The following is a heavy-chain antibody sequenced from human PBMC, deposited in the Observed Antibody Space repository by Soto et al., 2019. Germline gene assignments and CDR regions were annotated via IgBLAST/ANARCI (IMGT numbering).Heavy chain of an antibody. CDR2: IYTSGST. CDR1: GGSISSYY. V-gene: IGHV4-4*07. J-gene: IGHJ5*02. CDR3: ARDRGYCSGGSCQSWFDP. Sequence: PSETLSLTCTVSGGSISSYYWSWIRQPAGKGLEWIGRIYTSGSTNYNPSLKSRVTMSVDTPKNQFSLKLSSVTAADTAVYYCARDRGYCSGGSCQSWFDPWGQGTLVTVSS. D-gene: IGHD2-15*01.